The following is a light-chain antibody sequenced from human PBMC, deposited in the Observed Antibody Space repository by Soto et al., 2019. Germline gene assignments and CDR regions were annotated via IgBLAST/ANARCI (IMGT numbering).Light chain of an antibody. CDR2: DAS. Sequence: EIALSQSPATLSLCQGERAPLSGRASQSVSSSYLAWYQHKPGQAPRLLIYDASSRATGIPDRFSGSGSGTDFTLTISRLEPEDFAVYYCQQYGSSPLTFGGGTKVDI. CDR1: QSVSSSY. CDR3: QQYGSSPLT. V-gene: IGKV3-20*01. J-gene: IGKJ4*01.